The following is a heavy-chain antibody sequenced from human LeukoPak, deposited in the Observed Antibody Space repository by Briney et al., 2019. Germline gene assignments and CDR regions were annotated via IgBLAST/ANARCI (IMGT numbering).Heavy chain of an antibody. CDR2: IKQDGSEK. Sequence: GGSLRLSCAASGFTFSSYWMSWVRQAPGKGLEWVANIKQDGSEKYYVDSVKGRFTISRDNAKNSLYLQMNSLRAEDTAVYYCARGLSGYASSLGYWGQGTLVTVSA. CDR1: GFTFSSYW. CDR3: ARGLSGYASSLGY. V-gene: IGHV3-7*01. J-gene: IGHJ4*02. D-gene: IGHD6-6*01.